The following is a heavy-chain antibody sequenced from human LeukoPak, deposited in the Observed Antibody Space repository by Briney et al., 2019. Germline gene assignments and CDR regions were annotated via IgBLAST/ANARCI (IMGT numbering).Heavy chain of an antibody. CDR3: AIIAVAGPVAFDI. CDR1: GYTFTSYY. Sequence: ASVKVSCKASGYTFTSYYMHWVRQAPGQGLEWMGIINPSGGSTSYAQKFQGRVTMTRDTSTSTVYMELSSLRSEDTAVYYCAIIAVAGPVAFDIWGQGTMVTVSS. J-gene: IGHJ3*02. D-gene: IGHD6-19*01. CDR2: INPSGGST. V-gene: IGHV1-46*03.